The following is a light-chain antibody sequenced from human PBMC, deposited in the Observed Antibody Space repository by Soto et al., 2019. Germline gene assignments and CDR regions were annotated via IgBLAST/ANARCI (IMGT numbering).Light chain of an antibody. J-gene: IGLJ2*01. CDR1: SSDVGNYDY. V-gene: IGLV2-14*01. Sequence: QSALTQPASVSGSPGQSITISCSGTSSDVGNYDYVSWYQQHPGKAPKLMIFEVSNRPSGVSDRFSGSKSGNTASMTISGLQAEDEADYYCGSYSRRSALVFGGGTKVTVL. CDR2: EVS. CDR3: GSYSRRSALV.